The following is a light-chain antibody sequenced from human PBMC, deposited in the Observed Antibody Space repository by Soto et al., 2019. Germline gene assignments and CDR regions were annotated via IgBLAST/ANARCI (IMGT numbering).Light chain of an antibody. Sequence: DIQMTQSPSTLSVSIRDRVTITCRASQNISSWLAWYQQKPGKAPKLLIYQASILESGVPSRFSGSGSGTEFTLTVSSLQPDDFATYYCQQYTTFPWTFGQGTRVEIK. V-gene: IGKV1-5*03. CDR2: QAS. CDR1: QNISSW. J-gene: IGKJ1*01. CDR3: QQYTTFPWT.